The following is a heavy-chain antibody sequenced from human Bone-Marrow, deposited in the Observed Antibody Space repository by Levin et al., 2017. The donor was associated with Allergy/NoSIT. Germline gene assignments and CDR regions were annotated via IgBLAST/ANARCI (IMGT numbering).Heavy chain of an antibody. V-gene: IGHV4-38-2*01. CDR2: IYHSGST. Sequence: SQTLSLTCAVSGYSISSGYYWGWIRQPPGKGLEWIGIIYHSGSTYYNPSLKSRVTISVDTSKNQFSLKLSSVTAADTAVYYCARGQDDYGDPHFDYWGQGTLVTVSS. CDR1: GYSISSGYY. D-gene: IGHD4-17*01. CDR3: ARGQDDYGDPHFDY. J-gene: IGHJ4*02.